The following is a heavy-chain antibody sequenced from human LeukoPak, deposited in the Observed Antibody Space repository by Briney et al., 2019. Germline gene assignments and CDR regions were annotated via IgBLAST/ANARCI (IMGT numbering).Heavy chain of an antibody. CDR2: IYYSGST. CDR3: AREGEQQLGTFDY. V-gene: IGHV4-30-4*01. D-gene: IGHD6-13*01. Sequence: YIYYSGSTYYNPSLKSRVTISVDTSKNQFSLKLSSVTAADTAVYYCAREGEQQLGTFDYWGQGTLVTVSS. J-gene: IGHJ4*02.